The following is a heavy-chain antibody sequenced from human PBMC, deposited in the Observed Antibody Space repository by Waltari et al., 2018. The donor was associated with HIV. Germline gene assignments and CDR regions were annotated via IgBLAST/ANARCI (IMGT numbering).Heavy chain of an antibody. J-gene: IGHJ4*02. CDR3: ARLRFHSLYYFDS. V-gene: IGHV4-39*01. D-gene: IGHD3-16*01. Sequence: QLHLQESGPGLVKPSETLSLTCSVSGASISSSSYYWAWIRQPPGKGLEWIGAIYYSGTAYYTPSVKSRVSASLDASTNELSLKLTSVTATDTALYYCARLRFHSLYYFDSWGPGILVTVSS. CDR1: GASISSSSYY. CDR2: IYYSGTA.